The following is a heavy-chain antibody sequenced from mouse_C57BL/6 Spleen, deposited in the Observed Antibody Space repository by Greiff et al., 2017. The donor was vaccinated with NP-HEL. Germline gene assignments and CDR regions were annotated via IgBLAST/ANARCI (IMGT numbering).Heavy chain of an antibody. J-gene: IGHJ1*03. CDR3: ARDYYYGSSGYFDV. Sequence: VKLMESGAELVKPGASVKMSCKASGYTFTSYWITWVKQRPGQGLEWIGDIYPGSGSTNYNEKFKSKATLTVDTSSSTAYMQLSSLTSEDSAVYYCARDYYYGSSGYFDVWGTGTTVTVSS. CDR1: GYTFTSYW. CDR2: IYPGSGST. V-gene: IGHV1-55*01. D-gene: IGHD1-1*01.